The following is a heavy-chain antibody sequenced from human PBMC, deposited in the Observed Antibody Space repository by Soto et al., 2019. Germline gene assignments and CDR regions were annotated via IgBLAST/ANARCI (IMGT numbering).Heavy chain of an antibody. CDR2: INVAKGKT. D-gene: IGHD5-12*01. CDR3: TRDRAREGYFGMDV. J-gene: IGHJ6*02. V-gene: IGHV1-3*01. CDR1: GYSFSGYG. Sequence: QVHLVQSGAEVKKPGASVKVSCKASGYSFSGYGVHWVRRAPRQRFEWMGWINVAKGKTKYSQKFQGRVTVTRDTSESTVYMDLSGLRSEDTAVYYCTRDRAREGYFGMDVWGQGTTVTVSS.